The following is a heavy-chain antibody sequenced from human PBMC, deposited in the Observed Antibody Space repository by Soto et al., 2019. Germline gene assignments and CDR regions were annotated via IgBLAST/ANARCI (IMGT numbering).Heavy chain of an antibody. CDR2: IYYSGST. D-gene: IGHD3-3*01. V-gene: IGHV4-59*01. Sequence: PSETLSLTCTVSGGSISSYYWGWIRQPPGKGLEWIGYIYYSGSTNYNPSLKSRVTISVDTSKNQFSLKLSSVTAADTAVYYCARGGYVIDFWSGYYPDYWGQGTLVTVSS. CDR1: GGSISSYY. J-gene: IGHJ4*02. CDR3: ARGGYVIDFWSGYYPDY.